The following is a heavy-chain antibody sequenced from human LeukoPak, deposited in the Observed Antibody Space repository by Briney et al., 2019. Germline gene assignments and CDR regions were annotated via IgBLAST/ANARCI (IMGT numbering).Heavy chain of an antibody. V-gene: IGHV4-39*05. J-gene: IGHJ4*02. CDR2: IYYGGST. Sequence: PETPSLTCTVSGGSISSSGYYWGWIRQPPGKGLEWIGTIYYGGSTQYNPSLKSRVTISVDTSKNQFSLKLSSVTAADTAVYYCATSPQYGGYLGQGTLFTPSS. CDR3: ATSPQYGGY. CDR1: GGSISSSGYY. D-gene: IGHD4-23*01.